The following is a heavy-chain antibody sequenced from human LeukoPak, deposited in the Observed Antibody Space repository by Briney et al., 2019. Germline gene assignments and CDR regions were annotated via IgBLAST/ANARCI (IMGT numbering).Heavy chain of an antibody. CDR3: ARDAYGDYRAGGNWFDP. D-gene: IGHD4-17*01. V-gene: IGHV3-7*04. J-gene: IGHJ5*02. Sequence: GGSLRLSCAAFGFTFSSYWMSWVRQAPGKGLEWVANIKQDGSEKYYVDSVKGRFTISRDNAKNSLYLQMNSLRAEDTAVYYCARDAYGDYRAGGNWFDPWGQGTLVTVSS. CDR1: GFTFSSYW. CDR2: IKQDGSEK.